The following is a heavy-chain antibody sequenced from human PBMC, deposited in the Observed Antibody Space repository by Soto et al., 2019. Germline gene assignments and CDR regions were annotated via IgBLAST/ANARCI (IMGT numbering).Heavy chain of an antibody. CDR1: GGSVSSERHY. CDR3: ARDQYDFRSCSDYYDMEV. D-gene: IGHD3-3*01. V-gene: IGHV4-61*01. Sequence: QVQLQESGPGLVKPSETLSLTCTVSGGSVSSERHYWSWIRQTPGKGLEWIGYIYYTGSTNYNPSLKGRVTMPVDTSRDQVALRLRSVTRADTAVYYGARDQYDFRSCSDYYDMEVWGPGTKVTVSS. CDR2: IYYTGST. J-gene: IGHJ6*02.